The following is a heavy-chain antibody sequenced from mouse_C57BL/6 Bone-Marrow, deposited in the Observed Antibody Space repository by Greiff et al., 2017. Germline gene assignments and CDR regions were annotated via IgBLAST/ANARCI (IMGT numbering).Heavy chain of an antibody. Sequence: QVQLQQPGAELVKPGASVKMSCKASGYTFTSYWITWVKQRPGQGLEWIGDIYPGSGSTNYNEKFKSKATLTVDTSSSTAYMQLSSLTSEDSAVYYCARKFPLVFTTVVATDFDYWGQGTTLTVSS. CDR2: IYPGSGST. V-gene: IGHV1-55*01. CDR1: GYTFTSYW. J-gene: IGHJ2*01. CDR3: ARKFPLVFTTVVATDFDY. D-gene: IGHD1-1*01.